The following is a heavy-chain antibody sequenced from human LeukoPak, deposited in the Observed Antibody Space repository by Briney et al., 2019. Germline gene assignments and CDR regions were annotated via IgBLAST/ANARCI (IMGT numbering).Heavy chain of an antibody. CDR3: VKDETYYGSGSYYNGFDY. V-gene: IGHV3-64D*06. D-gene: IGHD3-10*01. CDR2: ISSNGGST. J-gene: IGHJ4*02. CDR1: GFTFSNYA. Sequence: PGGSLRLSCSASGFTFSNYAMHWVRQAPGKGLEYVSAISSNGGSTYYADSVKGRFTISRDNSKNTLYLQMSSLRAEDTAVYYCVKDETYYGSGSYYNGFDYWGQGTLVTVSS.